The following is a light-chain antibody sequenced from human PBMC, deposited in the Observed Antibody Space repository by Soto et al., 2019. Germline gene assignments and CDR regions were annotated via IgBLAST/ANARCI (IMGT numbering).Light chain of an antibody. CDR2: GAS. V-gene: IGKV3-20*01. Sequence: EMVFTQSPGTLPLSTGERATLSCRASQSVSISYLAWYQQKPGQAPSRLIYGASRRATGIPDRFSGSGSGTDFTLTISRLEPEDFAVYYCQQYDSSPITFGRGTRLVI. J-gene: IGKJ5*01. CDR1: QSVSISY. CDR3: QQYDSSPIT.